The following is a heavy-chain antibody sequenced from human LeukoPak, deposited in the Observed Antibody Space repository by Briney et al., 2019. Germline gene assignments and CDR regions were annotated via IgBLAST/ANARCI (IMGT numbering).Heavy chain of an antibody. CDR3: ARAIVGAFPRGAFDI. CDR2: IGSDGDST. Sequence: SGGSLRLSCAASGFTFSTYPMHWVREAPGQGLEYVSAIGSDGDSTYYANSVKGRFTISRDNSKNTLYLQMGSLKPEDMAVYYCARAIVGAFPRGAFDIWGQGTMVTVSS. J-gene: IGHJ3*02. CDR1: GFTFSTYP. D-gene: IGHD1-26*01. V-gene: IGHV3-64*01.